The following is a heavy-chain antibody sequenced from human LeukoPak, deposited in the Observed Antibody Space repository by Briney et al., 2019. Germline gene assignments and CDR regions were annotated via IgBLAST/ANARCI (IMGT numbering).Heavy chain of an antibody. CDR3: VRVPPGTTIYAY. CDR2: INPSGGST. D-gene: IGHD1-14*01. J-gene: IGHJ4*02. CDR1: GYTFTSYY. V-gene: IGHV1-46*01. Sequence: ASVKVSCKASGYTFTSYYMHWVRQAPGQGLEWMGIINPSGGSTSYAQKFQGRVTMTRNTSIGTAYMELSSLRSVDTAIYYCVRVPPGTTIYAYWGQGTLVTVSS.